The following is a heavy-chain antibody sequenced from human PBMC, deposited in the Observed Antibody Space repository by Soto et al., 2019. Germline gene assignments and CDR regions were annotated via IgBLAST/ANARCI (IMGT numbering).Heavy chain of an antibody. D-gene: IGHD6-13*01. V-gene: IGHV4-59*01. Sequence: AETLSLTCTVSGVSFSTYYWTWIRQTPGKGLEWIGYIYYSGSTNYYPSRKSRVTISLDTSKTQYSLNLNSVTSADTAVYFCARSVAAAPMYAFDIWGQGTMVTVSS. CDR1: GVSFSTYY. CDR3: ARSVAAAPMYAFDI. CDR2: IYYSGST. J-gene: IGHJ3*02.